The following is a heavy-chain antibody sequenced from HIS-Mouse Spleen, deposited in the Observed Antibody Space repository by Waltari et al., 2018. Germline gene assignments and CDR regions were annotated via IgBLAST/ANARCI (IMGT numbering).Heavy chain of an antibody. J-gene: IGHJ4*02. V-gene: IGHV5-51*01. Sequence: EVQLVQSGAEVKKPGESLKISCKGSGYSFTSYWIGWVRQMPGKGLEWMGIIYPGNSVTRYIPYCQGPGTISADKSISTAYLQWRSLKASDTAMYYCARQGAQQWLVQPFGDYWGQGTLVTVSS. CDR2: IYPGNSVT. CDR1: GYSFTSYW. D-gene: IGHD6-19*01. CDR3: ARQGAQQWLVQPFGDY.